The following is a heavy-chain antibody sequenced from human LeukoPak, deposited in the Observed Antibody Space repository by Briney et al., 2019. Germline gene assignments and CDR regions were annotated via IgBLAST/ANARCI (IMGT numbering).Heavy chain of an antibody. CDR2: IYYSGST. CDR1: GGSISRYY. Sequence: PSETLSLTCTVSGGSISRYYWSWIRQPPGKGLEWLGNIYYSGSTNYNPSLKSRVTVSVDTSKNQFSLKLSSVTAADTAVYYCASSIAAAGTPHYYYGMDVWGQGTTVTVSS. J-gene: IGHJ6*02. V-gene: IGHV4-59*08. CDR3: ASSIAAAGTPHYYYGMDV. D-gene: IGHD6-13*01.